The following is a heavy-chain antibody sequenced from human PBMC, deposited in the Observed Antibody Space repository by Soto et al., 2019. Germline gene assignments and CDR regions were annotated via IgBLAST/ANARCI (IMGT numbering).Heavy chain of an antibody. CDR3: AMEVQVHTPAFVY. CDR2: ISPMFGAA. D-gene: IGHD3-10*01. V-gene: IGHV1-69*19. Sequence: QVQLVQSGAEMKKPGSSVKVSCQSSGGTFNTYAMNWVRQAPGQGPEWMGDISPMFGAANYAPNFQRRVTITADESTGTSYMQLSSLTSEDTALYFCAMEVQVHTPAFVYWGQGTLVTVSS. J-gene: IGHJ4*02. CDR1: GGTFNTYA.